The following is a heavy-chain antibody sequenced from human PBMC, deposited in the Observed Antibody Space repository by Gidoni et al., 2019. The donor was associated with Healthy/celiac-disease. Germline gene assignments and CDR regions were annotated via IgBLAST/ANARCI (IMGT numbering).Heavy chain of an antibody. CDR2: ISWNSGSI. V-gene: IGHV3-9*01. J-gene: IGHJ6*02. CDR1: GFSFDDYA. CDR3: AKDIRYSSGWYRGGSYYYYYGMDV. Sequence: EVQLVESGGGLVQPGRSLRLSCAASGFSFDDYAMHWVRPAPGKGLGCVTGISWNSGSIGYADSVKGRFTISRDNAKNSLYLQMNSLRAEDTALYYCAKDIRYSSGWYRGGSYYYYYGMDVWGQGTTVTVSS. D-gene: IGHD6-19*01.